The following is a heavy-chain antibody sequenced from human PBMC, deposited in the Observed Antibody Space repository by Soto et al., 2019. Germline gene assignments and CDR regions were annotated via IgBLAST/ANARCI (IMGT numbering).Heavy chain of an antibody. D-gene: IGHD3-16*01. CDR1: GFTFSSYS. J-gene: IGHJ6*02. Sequence: GGSLRLSCAASGFTFSSYSMNWVRQAPGKGLEWVSSISSSSYIYYADSVKGRFTISRDNAKNSLYLQMNSLRAEDTAVYYCARDLGTPGSYYYYGMDVWGQGTTVTVSS. V-gene: IGHV3-21*01. CDR2: ISSSSYI. CDR3: ARDLGTPGSYYYYGMDV.